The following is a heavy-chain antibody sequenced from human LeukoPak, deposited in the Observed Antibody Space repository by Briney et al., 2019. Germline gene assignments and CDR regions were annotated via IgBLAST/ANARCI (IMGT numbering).Heavy chain of an antibody. CDR3: ARQLFEAFDI. CDR2: IYYSGST. J-gene: IGHJ3*02. Sequence: SETLSLTCTVSGGSISSYYWSWIRQPPGKGLEWIGSIYYSGSTNYNPSLKSRVTISVDTSKNQFSLKLSSVTAADTAVYYCARQLFEAFDIWGQGTMVTVSS. CDR1: GGSISSYY. V-gene: IGHV4-59*08.